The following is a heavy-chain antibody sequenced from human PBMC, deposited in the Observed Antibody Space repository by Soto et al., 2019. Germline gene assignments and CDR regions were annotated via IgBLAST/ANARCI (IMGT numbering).Heavy chain of an antibody. Sequence: PGGSLRLSCAASGFTFSSYWMSWVRQAPGKGLEWVSGISGSGDSTYCADSVKGRFTISRDNSKNTLYLQMNSLRAEDTAVYYCAKGVPGIAVAGTGYFQHWGQG. D-gene: IGHD6-19*01. J-gene: IGHJ1*01. CDR1: GFTFSSYW. CDR3: AKGVPGIAVAGTGYFQH. V-gene: IGHV3-23*01. CDR2: ISGSGDST.